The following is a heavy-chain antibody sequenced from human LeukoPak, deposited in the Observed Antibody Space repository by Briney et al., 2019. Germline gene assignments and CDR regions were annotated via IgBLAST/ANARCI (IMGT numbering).Heavy chain of an antibody. Sequence: ASVKVSCKASGYTITSYGISWVRQAPGQGLEWMGWISAYNGNTNYAQKLQGRVTMTTDTSTSTAYMELRSLRSDDTAVYYCATGIAARPWEVYWGQGTLVTVSS. CDR3: ATGIAARPWEVY. D-gene: IGHD6-6*01. CDR1: GYTITSYG. J-gene: IGHJ4*02. V-gene: IGHV1-18*01. CDR2: ISAYNGNT.